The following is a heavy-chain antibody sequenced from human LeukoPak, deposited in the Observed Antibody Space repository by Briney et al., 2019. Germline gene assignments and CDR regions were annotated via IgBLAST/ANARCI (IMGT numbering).Heavy chain of an antibody. D-gene: IGHD1-26*01. CDR1: GFTFSSYS. CDR2: ISSSSSTI. J-gene: IGHJ4*02. Sequence: GGSLRLSCAASGFTFSSYSMNWVRQAPGKGLEWVSYISSSSSTIYYADSVKCRFTISRDNAKNSLYLQMNRLRAEDTAVYYCARRWELQYWGQGTLVTVSS. CDR3: ARRWELQY. V-gene: IGHV3-48*01.